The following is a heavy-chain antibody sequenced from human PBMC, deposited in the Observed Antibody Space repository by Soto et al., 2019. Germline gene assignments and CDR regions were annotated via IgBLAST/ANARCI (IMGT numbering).Heavy chain of an antibody. CDR1: GFTFSSYA. V-gene: IGHV3-23*01. D-gene: IGHD3-3*01. CDR2: ISGSGGST. Sequence: GGSLRLSCAASGFTFSSYAMSWVRQAPGKGLEWVSAISGSGGSTYYADSVKGRFTISRDNSKNTLYLQMNSLRAEDTAVYYCAKGEYYDFWSAPRDWFDPWGQGTLVTVSS. J-gene: IGHJ5*02. CDR3: AKGEYYDFWSAPRDWFDP.